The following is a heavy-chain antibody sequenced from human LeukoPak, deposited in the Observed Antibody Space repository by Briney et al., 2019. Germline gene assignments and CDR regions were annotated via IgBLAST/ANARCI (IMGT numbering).Heavy chain of an antibody. CDR3: ARVVTAAWDWFDP. J-gene: IGHJ5*02. CDR2: ISDSGRDT. V-gene: IGHV3-23*01. CDR1: GFTFRNYP. D-gene: IGHD2-2*01. Sequence: GGSLRLSCVPSGFTFRNYPMSWVRRAPGKGLEWVSVISDSGRDTYYSDSVKGRFTISRDNSKNTLYLQMNSLRADDTAVYYCARVVTAAWDWFDPWGQGTLVTVSS.